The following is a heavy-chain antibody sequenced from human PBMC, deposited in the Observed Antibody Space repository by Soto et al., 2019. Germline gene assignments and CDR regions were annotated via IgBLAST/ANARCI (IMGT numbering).Heavy chain of an antibody. J-gene: IGHJ5*01. D-gene: IGHD7-27*01. V-gene: IGHV1-8*02. CDR2: MSPKTANT. CDR3: TGGPPNWGFDS. CDR1: GYTLTSYA. Sequence: ASVKLACKASGYTLTSYAMHWVRQAAGQGLEWMGWMSPKTANTGYAQKFQDRVTMTRSTSISTAYMELSSLTSEDTAVYYCTGGPPNWGFDSWGQGTPVTVSS.